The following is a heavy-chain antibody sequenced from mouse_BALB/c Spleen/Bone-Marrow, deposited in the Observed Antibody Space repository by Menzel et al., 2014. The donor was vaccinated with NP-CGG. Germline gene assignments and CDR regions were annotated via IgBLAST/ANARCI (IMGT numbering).Heavy chain of an antibody. CDR1: GYTFTSYW. CDR3: ARWGAYFDY. Sequence: QVQLQQPGAELVRPGTPVKLSCKASGYTFTSYWMNWVKQRPGRGLEWIGRIDPSDSETHYNQKFKDKATLTVDKSSSTAYTQLSSLTSEDSAVYYCARWGAYFDYWGQGTTLTVSS. J-gene: IGHJ2*01. CDR2: IDPSDSET. V-gene: IGHV1-61*01.